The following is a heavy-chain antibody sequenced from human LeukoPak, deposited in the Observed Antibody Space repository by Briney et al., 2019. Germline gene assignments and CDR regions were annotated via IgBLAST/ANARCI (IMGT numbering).Heavy chain of an antibody. CDR3: ARGPWAPPGIAAAVVWYFDL. CDR1: GYTFTSYD. Sequence: ASVKVSCKASGYTFTSYDINWVRQAPGQGLEWMGWISAYNGNTNYAQKLQGRVTMTTDTSTSTAYMELRSLRSDDTAVYYCARGPWAPPGIAAAVVWYFDLWGRGTLVTVSS. CDR2: ISAYNGNT. V-gene: IGHV1-18*01. J-gene: IGHJ2*01. D-gene: IGHD6-13*01.